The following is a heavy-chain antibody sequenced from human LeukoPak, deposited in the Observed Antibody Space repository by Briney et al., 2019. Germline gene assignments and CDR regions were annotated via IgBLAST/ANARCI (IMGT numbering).Heavy chain of an antibody. J-gene: IGHJ4*02. CDR2: INWNGGST. Sequence: GGSLRLSCAASGFTFDEYGMSWVRQAPGKGLEWVSGINWNGGSTGYADSVKGRFTISRDNAKNSLYLQMNSLRAEDTAVYYCARLSSSSWSEYYFDYWGQGTLVTVSS. D-gene: IGHD6-13*01. CDR3: ARLSSSSWSEYYFDY. CDR1: GFTFDEYG. V-gene: IGHV3-20*04.